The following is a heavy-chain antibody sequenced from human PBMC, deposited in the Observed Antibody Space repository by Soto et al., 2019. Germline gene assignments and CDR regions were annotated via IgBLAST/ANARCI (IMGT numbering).Heavy chain of an antibody. Sequence: QVQLVQSGAEVKKPGSSVKVSCKASGGTFSSYAISWVRQAPGQGLEWMGGLIPIFGTANYTQKFQGRVTITADKSTRTAYMELSSLRSEDTAVYYCARVPPRWLQFELWGQGTLVTVSS. D-gene: IGHD5-12*01. CDR3: ARVPPRWLQFEL. CDR2: LIPIFGTA. V-gene: IGHV1-69*06. CDR1: GGTFSSYA. J-gene: IGHJ4*02.